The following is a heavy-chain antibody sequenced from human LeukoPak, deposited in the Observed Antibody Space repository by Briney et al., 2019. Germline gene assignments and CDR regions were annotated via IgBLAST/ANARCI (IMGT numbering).Heavy chain of an antibody. CDR3: TTDRSGWYDY. V-gene: IGHV3-49*04. Sequence: GGSLRLSCTASGFTFGDYAMSWVRQAPGKGLEWVGFIRSKAYGGTTEYAASVKGRFTISRDDSKSIAYLQMNSLKTEDTAVYYCTTDRSGWYDYWGQGTLVTVSS. J-gene: IGHJ4*02. CDR2: IRSKAYGGTT. D-gene: IGHD6-19*01. CDR1: GFTFGDYA.